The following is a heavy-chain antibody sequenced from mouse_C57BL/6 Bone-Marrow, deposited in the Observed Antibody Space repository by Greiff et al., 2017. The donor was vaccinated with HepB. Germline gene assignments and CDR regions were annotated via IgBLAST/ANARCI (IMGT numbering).Heavy chain of an antibody. CDR1: GYSITSGYY. CDR3: ARGTDYFDY. Sequence: VQLKESGPGLVKPSPSLSLTCSVTGYSITSGYYWNWIRQFPGNKLEWMGYISYDGSNNYNPSLKNRISITRDTSKNQFFLKLNSVTTEDTATYYCARGTDYFDYWGQGTTLTVSS. J-gene: IGHJ2*01. V-gene: IGHV3-6*01. CDR2: ISYDGSN.